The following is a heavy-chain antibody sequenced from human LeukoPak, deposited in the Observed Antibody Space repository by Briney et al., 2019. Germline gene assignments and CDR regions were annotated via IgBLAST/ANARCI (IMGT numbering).Heavy chain of an antibody. CDR3: ARSIAVAGTIDY. V-gene: IGHV3-33*08. Sequence: GGSLRLSCAASGFTFSSYAMTWVRQAPGKGLEWVAVIWYDGSNKYYADSVKGRFTISRDNSKNTLYLQMNSLRAEDTAVYYCARSIAVAGTIDYWGQGTLVAVSS. D-gene: IGHD6-19*01. CDR2: IWYDGSNK. J-gene: IGHJ4*02. CDR1: GFTFSSYA.